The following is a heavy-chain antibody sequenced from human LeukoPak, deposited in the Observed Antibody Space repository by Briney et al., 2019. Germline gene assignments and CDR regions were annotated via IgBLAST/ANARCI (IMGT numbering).Heavy chain of an antibody. V-gene: IGHV3-64*01. CDR1: IFTFSRYG. CDR2: ISSDGGNT. Sequence: GGSLRLSCAASIFTFSRYGMHWVRQAPGKGLEYVSGISSDGGNTNYANSVKGRFTISRDNSKNTLYLQMGSLRAEDMAVYYCAKDRGYIAAAGRLDYWGQGTLVTVSS. D-gene: IGHD6-13*01. J-gene: IGHJ4*02. CDR3: AKDRGYIAAAGRLDY.